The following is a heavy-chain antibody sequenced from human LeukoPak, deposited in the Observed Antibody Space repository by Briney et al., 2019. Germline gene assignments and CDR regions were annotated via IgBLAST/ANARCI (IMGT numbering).Heavy chain of an antibody. Sequence: PGGSLGLSCAASGFAFSSYWMSWVRQAPGKGLEWVANIKQDESEKYYVDSVKGRFTISRDNAKNSLYLQMNSLRAEDTAVYYCAGAPIVVVPARGPTYFDYWGQGILVTVSS. D-gene: IGHD2-2*01. CDR2: IKQDESEK. J-gene: IGHJ4*02. CDR1: GFAFSSYW. V-gene: IGHV3-7*01. CDR3: AGAPIVVVPARGPTYFDY.